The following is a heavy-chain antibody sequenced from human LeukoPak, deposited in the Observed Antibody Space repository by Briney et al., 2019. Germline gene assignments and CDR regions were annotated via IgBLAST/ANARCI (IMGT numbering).Heavy chain of an antibody. CDR2: VSSSGSTI. V-gene: IGHV3-11*01. CDR3: ARERLVYCSGGSCYVY. Sequence: GGSLRLSCAASGFTFSDYYMSWIRQAPGKGLEWVSYVSSSGSTIYYADSVKGRFTISRDNAKNSLYLQMNSLRAEDTAVYYCARERLVYCSGGSCYVYWGQGTLVTVSS. CDR1: GFTFSDYY. J-gene: IGHJ4*02. D-gene: IGHD2-15*01.